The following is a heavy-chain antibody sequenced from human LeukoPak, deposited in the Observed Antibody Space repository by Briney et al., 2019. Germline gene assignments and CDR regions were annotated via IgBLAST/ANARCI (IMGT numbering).Heavy chain of an antibody. CDR1: GYSFSTYA. V-gene: IGHV1-8*02. D-gene: IGHD2-8*01. Sequence: ASVKVSCKASGYSFSTYAIQWVRQAPGQGLEWMGWMHPDNGNTGYAQKFQGRVTMTRNTSISTAYMDLSSLRSEDTAVYYCARAIPPPHCTTITCLKPFDYRGQGTLVTVSS. CDR2: MHPDNGNT. J-gene: IGHJ4*02. CDR3: ARAIPPPHCTTITCLKPFDY.